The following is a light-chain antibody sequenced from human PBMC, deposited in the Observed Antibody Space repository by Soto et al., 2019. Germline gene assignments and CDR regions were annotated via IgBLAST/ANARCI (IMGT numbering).Light chain of an antibody. CDR3: SSYTTSSTLV. J-gene: IGLJ3*02. CDR2: EVT. CDR1: SSDVGPYNY. Sequence: QSALTQPASVSGSPGQSITISCTGTSSDVGPYNYVSWYQHHPGKAPKLLIYEVTKRPSGVSNRFSGSKSGNTASLTISGLQAEDEVDYYCSSYTTSSTLVFGGGTQLTVL. V-gene: IGLV2-14*01.